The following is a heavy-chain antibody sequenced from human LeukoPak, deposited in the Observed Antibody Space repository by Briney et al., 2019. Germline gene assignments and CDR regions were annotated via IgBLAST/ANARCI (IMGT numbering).Heavy chain of an antibody. CDR3: AKVMKGSERLTMVRGVIIKTAGLYYMDV. CDR1: GYTFTSYG. Sequence: ASVKVSCKASGYTFTSYGITWVRQAPGQGLEWMGWISAYNGNTNYAQKLQGRVTMTTDTSTSTAYMELRGLRSDDTAVYYCAKVMKGSERLTMVRGVIIKTAGLYYMDVWGKGTTVTVSS. CDR2: ISAYNGNT. J-gene: IGHJ6*03. D-gene: IGHD3-10*01. V-gene: IGHV1-18*01.